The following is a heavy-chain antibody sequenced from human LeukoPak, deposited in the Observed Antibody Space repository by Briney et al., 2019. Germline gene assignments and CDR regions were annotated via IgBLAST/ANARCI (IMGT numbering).Heavy chain of an antibody. CDR1: GFTFGDYA. D-gene: IGHD3-3*01. Sequence: GGSLRLSCTASGFTFGDYAVSWVRQAPGKGLEWVGFIRSKAYGGTTEYAASVKGRFTISRDDSKSIAYLQMNSLKTEDTAVYYCTRGYENGYYLYYYYGMDVWGQGTTVTVSS. J-gene: IGHJ6*02. V-gene: IGHV3-49*04. CDR2: IRSKAYGGTT. CDR3: TRGYENGYYLYYYYGMDV.